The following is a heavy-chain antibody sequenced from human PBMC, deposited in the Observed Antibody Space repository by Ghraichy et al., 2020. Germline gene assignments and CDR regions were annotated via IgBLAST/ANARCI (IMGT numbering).Heavy chain of an antibody. CDR2: INPNSGGT. Sequence: ASVKVSCKASGYTFTGYYMHWVRQAPGQGLEWMGWINPNSGGTNYAQKFQGRVTMTRDTSISTAYMELSRLRSDDTAVYYCACGDILTGWYYYGMDVWGQGTTVTVSS. J-gene: IGHJ6*02. CDR1: GYTFTGYY. V-gene: IGHV1-2*02. CDR3: ACGDILTGWYYYGMDV. D-gene: IGHD3-9*01.